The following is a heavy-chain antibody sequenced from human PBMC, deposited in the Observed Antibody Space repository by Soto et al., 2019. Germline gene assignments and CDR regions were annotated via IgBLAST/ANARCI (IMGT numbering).Heavy chain of an antibody. CDR3: ARGNYYDFWSPPTYYMDV. J-gene: IGHJ6*03. Sequence: SETLSLTCTVSGGSISSYYWSWIRQPPGKGQERIGYIYYSGSTNYNPSHKSRVTISVDTSKNQFSLKLSSVTAADTAVYYCARGNYYDFWSPPTYYMDVWGKGTTVTVSS. D-gene: IGHD3-3*01. CDR1: GGSISSYY. V-gene: IGHV4-59*08. CDR2: IYYSGST.